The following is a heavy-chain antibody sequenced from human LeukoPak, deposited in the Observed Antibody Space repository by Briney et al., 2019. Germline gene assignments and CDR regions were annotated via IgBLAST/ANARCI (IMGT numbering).Heavy chain of an antibody. J-gene: IGHJ5*02. CDR2: IYVDGRTT. V-gene: IGHV3-74*01. Sequence: GGSLRLSCVASGFTFSNYWMHWVRQPPGKGLVWVSRIYVDGRTTNYADSVKGRLTISRGNAKNTVYLEMNSLSVEDTATYYCIRDFRSADLWGQGTLVTVTS. CDR1: GFTFSNYW. CDR3: IRDFRSADL.